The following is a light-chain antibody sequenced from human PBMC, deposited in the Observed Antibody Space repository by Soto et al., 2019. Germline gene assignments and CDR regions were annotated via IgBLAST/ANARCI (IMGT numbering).Light chain of an antibody. Sequence: ETVMTQSPGTLSVSPGESATLSCGTSQSVSSNLAWYQQKPGQAPRLLIYGASTRATGIPARFSGSGSGTEFTLTIRYLRPGDSAVYFCQQYHDWVTFGGGTRVEI. J-gene: IGKJ4*01. CDR2: GAS. CDR1: QSVSSN. V-gene: IGKV3D-15*01. CDR3: QQYHDWVT.